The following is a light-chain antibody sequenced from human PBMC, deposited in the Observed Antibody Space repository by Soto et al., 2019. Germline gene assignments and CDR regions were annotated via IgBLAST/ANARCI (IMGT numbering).Light chain of an antibody. CDR1: QSVSSN. V-gene: IGKV3-11*01. J-gene: IGKJ5*01. CDR3: QQRSNWPSIT. Sequence: EIVMTHSPATLSVSLWERATLSCRASQSVSSNLAWYQQKPGQAPRLLIYGASTRATGIPARFSGSGSGTDFTLTISSLEPEDFAVYYCQQRSNWPSITFGQATRLEIK. CDR2: GAS.